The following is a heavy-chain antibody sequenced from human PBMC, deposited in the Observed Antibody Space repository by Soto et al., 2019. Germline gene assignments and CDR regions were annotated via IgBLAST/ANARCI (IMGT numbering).Heavy chain of an antibody. V-gene: IGHV3-21*06. Sequence: EVQLVESGGGLVKPGGSLRLSCAASGFTFSNYNMNWVRQAPGKGLEWVSSISSGSSYIYYADSVKGRFIISRDNAKNSLYLQINSLRAEDTAVYFCAIIRCSGGTCYDLDYWGQGTLVTVSS. CDR1: GFTFSNYN. CDR2: ISSGSSYI. J-gene: IGHJ4*02. CDR3: AIIRCSGGTCYDLDY. D-gene: IGHD2-15*01.